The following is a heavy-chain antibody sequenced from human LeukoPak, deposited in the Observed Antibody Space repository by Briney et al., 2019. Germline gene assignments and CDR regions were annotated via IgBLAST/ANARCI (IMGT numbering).Heavy chain of an antibody. CDR2: ISWYSGSI. Sequence: GGSLTLSCAASGFTFDDYAMHWVRQAPGKGLEWVSGISWYSGSIGYADSEKGRFTISRDNAKNSLYLQMNSRRAEDTALYYCAKEIRWFGELPQQGFDPWGQGTLVSVSS. D-gene: IGHD3-10*01. CDR1: GFTFDDYA. V-gene: IGHV3-9*01. J-gene: IGHJ5*02. CDR3: AKEIRWFGELPQQGFDP.